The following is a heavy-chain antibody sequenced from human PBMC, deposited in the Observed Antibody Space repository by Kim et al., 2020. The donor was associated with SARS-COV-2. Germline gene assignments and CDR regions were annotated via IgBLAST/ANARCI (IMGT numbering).Heavy chain of an antibody. CDR2: T. J-gene: IGHJ3*02. CDR3: ARQGHGDAFDI. V-gene: IGHV5-51*01. Sequence: TRSSPSFQGQVTISADKSISTAYLQWSSLKASDTAMYYCARQGHGDAFDIWGQGTMVTVSS.